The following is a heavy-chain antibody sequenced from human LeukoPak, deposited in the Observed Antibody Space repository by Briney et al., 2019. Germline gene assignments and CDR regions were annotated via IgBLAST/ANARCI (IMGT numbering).Heavy chain of an antibody. CDR1: GCSISSYY. J-gene: IGHJ4*02. CDR2: IYTSGST. CDR3: ARVRLYYDCWSGYHTGAGFLDY. V-gene: IGHV4-4*07. Sequence: SETLSLTCTVSGCSISSYYLSWIRQPAGKGLEWIGRIYTSGSTNYNPSLKSRVSMSVDTSKNQFSLKLSSVTAADTAVYYYARVRLYYDCWSGYHTGAGFLDYWGQGTLVTVSS. D-gene: IGHD3-3*01.